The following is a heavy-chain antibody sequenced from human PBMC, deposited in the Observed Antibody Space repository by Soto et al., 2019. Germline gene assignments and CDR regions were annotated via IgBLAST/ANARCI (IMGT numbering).Heavy chain of an antibody. D-gene: IGHD2-15*01. CDR2: INHSGST. Sequence: PSETLSLTCADYGGSFSGYYWSWIRQPPGKGLEWIGEINHSGSTNYNPSLKSRVTISVDTSKNQFSLKLSSVTAADTAVYYCARGYCSGGSCQNNWFDPWGQGTLVTVSS. CDR3: ARGYCSGGSCQNNWFDP. J-gene: IGHJ5*02. CDR1: GGSFSGYY. V-gene: IGHV4-34*01.